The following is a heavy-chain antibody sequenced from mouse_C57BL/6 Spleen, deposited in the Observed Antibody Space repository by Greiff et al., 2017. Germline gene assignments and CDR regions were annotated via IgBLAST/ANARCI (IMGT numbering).Heavy chain of an antibody. V-gene: IGHV1-66*01. CDR2: IYPGSGNT. CDR1: GYSFTSYY. J-gene: IGHJ1*03. CDR3: AKAITTGGATGYFDV. D-gene: IGHD1-1*01. Sequence: VQLQQSGPELVKPGASVKISCTASGYSFTSYYIHWVKQRPGQGLEWIGWIYPGSGNTKYNEKFKGKATLTADTSSSTAYMQLSSLTSEDSAVYYGAKAITTGGATGYFDVWGTGTTVTVSS.